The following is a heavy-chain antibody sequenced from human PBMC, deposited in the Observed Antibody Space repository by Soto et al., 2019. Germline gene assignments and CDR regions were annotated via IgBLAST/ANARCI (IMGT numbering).Heavy chain of an antibody. CDR3: ALAKRDYDRWFDP. CDR1: GGSVSSGGYY. D-gene: IGHD3-22*01. V-gene: IGHV4-61*08. Sequence: PSETLSLTCTVSGGSVSSGGYYWSWIRQPPEKGLEWIGYISYSGTTNYSPSLKSRVTISLDTSKNQFSLKLSSVTAADTAVYYGALAKRDYDRWFDPWGQGTLVTVSS. J-gene: IGHJ5*02. CDR2: ISYSGTT.